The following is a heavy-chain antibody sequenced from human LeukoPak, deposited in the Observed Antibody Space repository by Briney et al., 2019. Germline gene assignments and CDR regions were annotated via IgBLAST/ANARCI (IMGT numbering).Heavy chain of an antibody. CDR2: IRYDGTTK. V-gene: IGHV3-30*02. CDR3: AKISSH. D-gene: IGHD3-3*02. CDR1: GFIFSSFG. J-gene: IGHJ4*02. Sequence: GGSLRLSCVASGFIFSSFGMHWVRQAPGKGLEWVAFIRYDGTTKYYADSVKGRFTISRDNSRNTLYLEMNSLRAEDRAVYYCAKISSHWGQGTLVTVSS.